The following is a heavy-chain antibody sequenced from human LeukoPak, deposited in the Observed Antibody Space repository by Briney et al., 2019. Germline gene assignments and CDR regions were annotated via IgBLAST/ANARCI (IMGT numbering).Heavy chain of an antibody. CDR1: GYTFTSYY. V-gene: IGHV1-46*01. CDR2: INPSGGST. Sequence: GASVKVSFKASGYTFTSYYMHWVRQAPGQGLEWMGIINPSGGSTSYAQKFQGRVTMTRDTSTSTVYMELSSLRSEDTAVYYCARGAYYYDSSGYYLDAFDIWGQGTMVTVSS. CDR3: ARGAYYYDSSGYYLDAFDI. D-gene: IGHD3-22*01. J-gene: IGHJ3*02.